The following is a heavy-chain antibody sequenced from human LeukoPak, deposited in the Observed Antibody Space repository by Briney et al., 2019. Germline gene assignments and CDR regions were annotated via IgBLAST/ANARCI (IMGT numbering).Heavy chain of an antibody. J-gene: IGHJ4*02. Sequence: GGSLRLSCAASGFTFSSYSMNWVRQAPGKGLEWVSSISSSSSYIYYADSVKGRFTISRDNAKNSLYLQMNSLRAEDTAVYYCAREGSGYYYGSGSIYWGQGTLVTLSS. D-gene: IGHD3-10*01. CDR1: GFTFSSYS. CDR2: ISSSSSYI. V-gene: IGHV3-21*01. CDR3: AREGSGYYYGSGSIY.